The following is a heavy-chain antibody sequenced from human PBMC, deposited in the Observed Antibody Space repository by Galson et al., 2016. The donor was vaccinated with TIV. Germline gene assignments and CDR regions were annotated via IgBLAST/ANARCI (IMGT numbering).Heavy chain of an antibody. V-gene: IGHV1-69*13. J-gene: IGHJ6*02. CDR3: AKCRNTAMDTYYYYYCLDV. D-gene: IGHD5-18*01. CDR2: IIPLFGEA. CDR1: GGTFSSFV. Sequence: SVKVSCKASGGTFSSFVVTWVRQAPGQGLEWMGGIIPLFGEAHYAQKLQGRVTISADESTSTVYMQLMSLRSGDMDVYYCAKCRNTAMDTYYYYYCLDVWGQGTTVTVSS.